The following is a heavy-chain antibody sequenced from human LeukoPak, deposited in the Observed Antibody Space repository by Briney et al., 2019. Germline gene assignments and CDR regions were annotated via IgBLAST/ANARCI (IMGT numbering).Heavy chain of an antibody. CDR2: ISISGSTI. CDR1: GFTSSSYE. CDR3: ARVAYSSTWGYFDY. J-gene: IGHJ4*02. Sequence: GGSLRLSCAASGFTSSSYEVTWVRQAPGKGLEWVSYISISGSTIYYADSVKGRFTISRDNAKNSLYLQMNSLRAEDTAVYYCARVAYSSTWGYFDYWGQGTLVTVSS. V-gene: IGHV3-48*03. D-gene: IGHD6-13*01.